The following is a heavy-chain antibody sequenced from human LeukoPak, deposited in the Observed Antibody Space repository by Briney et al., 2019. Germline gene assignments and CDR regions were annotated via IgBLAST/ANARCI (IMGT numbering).Heavy chain of an antibody. Sequence: SETLSLTCTVSGGSISNSIYYWGWIRQPPGKGLECIGNIFYSGSTYHNPSLQSRVTISVDTSKNQFSLKLSSVTAADTAVYYCARRPVAGHFDYWGQGTLVTVSS. CDR1: GGSISNSIYY. V-gene: IGHV4-39*01. CDR2: IFYSGST. CDR3: ARRPVAGHFDY. D-gene: IGHD6-19*01. J-gene: IGHJ4*02.